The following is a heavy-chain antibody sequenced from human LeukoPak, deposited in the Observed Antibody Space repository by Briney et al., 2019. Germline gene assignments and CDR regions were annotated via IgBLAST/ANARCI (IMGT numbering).Heavy chain of an antibody. CDR2: ITGDGGRA. J-gene: IGHJ4*02. Sequence: QPGGSLRLSCAASGFTFDDYAMHWVRQSPGKGLEWVCFITGDGGRAYYAESVKGRFTISRDNSKNSVFLQMNSLGGEDTALYYCAKDVSNSGWTSWGQGTLVTVSS. D-gene: IGHD6-19*01. CDR3: AKDVSNSGWTS. V-gene: IGHV3-43*02. CDR1: GFTFDDYA.